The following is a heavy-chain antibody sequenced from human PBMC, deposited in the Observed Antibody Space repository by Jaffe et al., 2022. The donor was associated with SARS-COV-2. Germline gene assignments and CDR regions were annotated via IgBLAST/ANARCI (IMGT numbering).Heavy chain of an antibody. V-gene: IGHV3-7*01. D-gene: IGHD6-13*01. J-gene: IGHJ4*02. CDR1: GFTLSSYW. CDR2: IKQDGSEE. CDR3: ARDLSAAGGEGGN. Sequence: EVQLVESGGGLVQPGGSLRLSCAASGFTLSSYWMSWVRQAPGKGLEWVANIKQDGSEEYYVDSVKGRFTISRDNAKNSLYLQMNSLRAEDTAVYYCARDLSAAGGEGGNWGQGTLVTVSS.